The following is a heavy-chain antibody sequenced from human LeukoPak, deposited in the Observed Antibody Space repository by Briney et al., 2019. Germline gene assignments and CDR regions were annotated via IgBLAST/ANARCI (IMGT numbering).Heavy chain of an antibody. J-gene: IGHJ4*02. CDR1: GFTFDDYA. D-gene: IGHD3-3*01. V-gene: IGHV3-9*01. CDR2: ISWNSGSI. CDR3: ARFLEWLPFDY. Sequence: GRSLRLSCAASGFTFDDYAMHWVRQAPGKGLEWVSGISWNSGSIGYADSVKGRFTISRDNAKNSLYLQMNSLRAEDTALYYCARFLEWLPFDYWGQGTLVTVSS.